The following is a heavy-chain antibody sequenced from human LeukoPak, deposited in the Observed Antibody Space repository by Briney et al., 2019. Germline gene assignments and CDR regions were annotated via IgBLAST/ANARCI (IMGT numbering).Heavy chain of an antibody. CDR3: ARAPRGYSGYDGKSYYYYYMDV. V-gene: IGHV1-8*02. CDR2: MNPNSGNT. D-gene: IGHD5-12*01. CDR1: GYTFTGYY. Sequence: ASVKVSCXASGYTFTGYYMHWVRQATGQGLEWMGWMNPNSGNTGYAQKFQGRVTMTRNTSISTAYMELSSLRSEDTAVYYCARAPRGYSGYDGKSYYYYYMDVWGKGTTVTVSS. J-gene: IGHJ6*03.